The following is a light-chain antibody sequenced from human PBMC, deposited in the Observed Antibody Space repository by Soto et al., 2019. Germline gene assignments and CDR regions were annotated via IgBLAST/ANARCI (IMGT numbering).Light chain of an antibody. J-gene: IGKJ1*01. CDR2: GAS. Sequence: TQSPVTLSVSPGQRAARSCRASQSVSSNYLAWYQLKAGQAPRLLIYGASTRASGIPDRFSGSGSGTDFPLTISRLAPEDFAVYYCQQYGSSQTFGQGTKVDIK. V-gene: IGKV3-20*01. CDR3: QQYGSSQT. CDR1: QSVSSNY.